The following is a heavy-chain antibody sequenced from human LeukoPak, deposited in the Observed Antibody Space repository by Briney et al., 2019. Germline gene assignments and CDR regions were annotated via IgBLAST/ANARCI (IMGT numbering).Heavy chain of an antibody. CDR2: ISAYNGNT. D-gene: IGHD3-10*01. CDR3: VRNGSGSYTFDY. CDR1: GYTFTSYD. J-gene: IGHJ4*02. V-gene: IGHV1-18*01. Sequence: GASVKVSCKASGYTFTSYDINWVRQATGQGLEWMGWISAYNGNTNYAQKLQGRVTMTTDTSTSTAYMELRSLRSDDTAVYYCVRNGSGSYTFDYWGQGTLVTVSS.